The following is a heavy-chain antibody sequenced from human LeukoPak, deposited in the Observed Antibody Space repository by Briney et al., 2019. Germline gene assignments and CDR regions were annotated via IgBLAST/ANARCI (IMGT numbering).Heavy chain of an antibody. CDR2: ISSGSTYI. CDR3: ARGQIVATIVSFDY. Sequence: GGSLRLSCAASEFTFSTYSMNWVRQAPGKGLEWVSSISSGSTYIYYADSVKGRFTISRDNAKNSLYLQMNSLRAEDTAVYYCARGQIVATIVSFDYWGQGTLVTVSS. D-gene: IGHD5-12*01. CDR1: EFTFSTYS. J-gene: IGHJ4*02. V-gene: IGHV3-21*01.